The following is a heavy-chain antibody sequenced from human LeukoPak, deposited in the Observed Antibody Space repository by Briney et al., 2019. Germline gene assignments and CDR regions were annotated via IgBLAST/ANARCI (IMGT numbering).Heavy chain of an antibody. CDR2: ISYDGSNK. J-gene: IGHJ4*02. V-gene: IGHV3-30*18. CDR3: AKGDCSGGSCYKPLFDY. D-gene: IGHD2-15*01. Sequence: PGGSLRLSCAASGFTFSSYGMHWARQAPGKGLEWVAVISYDGSNKYYADSVKGRFTISRDNSKNTLYLQMNSLRAEDTAVYYCAKGDCSGGSCYKPLFDYWGQGTLVTVSS. CDR1: GFTFSSYG.